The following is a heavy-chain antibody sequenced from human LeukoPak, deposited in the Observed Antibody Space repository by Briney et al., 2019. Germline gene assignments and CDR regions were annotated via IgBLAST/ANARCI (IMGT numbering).Heavy chain of an antibody. CDR1: GFTLDDYA. Sequence: GGSLRLSCAASGFTLDDYAMHWVRQAPGKGLEWVSGISWNSGSIGYADSVKGRFTISRDNAKNSLYLQMNSLRAEDMALYYCAKDIGPGPGDAFDIWGQGTMVTVSS. CDR3: AKDIGPGPGDAFDI. J-gene: IGHJ3*02. CDR2: ISWNSGSI. V-gene: IGHV3-9*03.